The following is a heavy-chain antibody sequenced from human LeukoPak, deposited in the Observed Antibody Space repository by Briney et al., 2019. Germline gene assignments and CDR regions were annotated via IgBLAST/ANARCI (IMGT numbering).Heavy chain of an antibody. CDR1: GYTFTSYD. D-gene: IGHD3-3*01. V-gene: IGHV1-8*01. CDR2: MNPNSGNT. Sequence: AASVKVSCTASGYTFTSYDINWVRQATGQGLEWMGWMNPNSGNTGYAQKFQGRVTMTRNTSISTAYMELSSLRSEDTAVYYCARTYYDFWSGYFGVYYYYGMDVWGQGTTVTVSS. CDR3: ARTYYDFWSGYFGVYYYYGMDV. J-gene: IGHJ6*02.